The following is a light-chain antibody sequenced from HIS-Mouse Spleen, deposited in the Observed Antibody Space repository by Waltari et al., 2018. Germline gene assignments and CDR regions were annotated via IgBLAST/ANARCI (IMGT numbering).Light chain of an antibody. V-gene: IGLV2-23*01. CDR3: CSYAGSSTWV. CDR2: KGS. J-gene: IGLJ3*02. CDR1: SRAVGSYNR. Sequence: QSALPQPASVSGSPGQSITISCTGTSRAVGSYNRLSCYQQHPGKAPKLMIYKGSKRPSGVSNRFSGSKSGNTASLTISGLQAEDEADYYCCSYAGSSTWVFGGGTKLTVL.